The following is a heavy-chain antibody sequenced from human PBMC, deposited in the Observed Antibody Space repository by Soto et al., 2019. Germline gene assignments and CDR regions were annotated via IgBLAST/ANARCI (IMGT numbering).Heavy chain of an antibody. CDR3: AGPSSDYGDWGWALAY. CDR2: ISAHNGNT. J-gene: IGHJ4*02. V-gene: IGHV1-18*01. D-gene: IGHD4-17*01. CDR1: GYTFTGYA. Sequence: QVQLVQSGAEVKNPGASVTVSCKASGYTFTGYAITWVRQAPGQGLEWMGWISAHNGNTNFAQTFQGRVTMTTDTSTSTAYMELRSLRSDDTAVYYCAGPSSDYGDWGWALAYWGQGTLVTVSS.